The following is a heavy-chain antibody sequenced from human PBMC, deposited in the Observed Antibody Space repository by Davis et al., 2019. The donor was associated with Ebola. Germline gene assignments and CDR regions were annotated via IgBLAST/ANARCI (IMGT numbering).Heavy chain of an antibody. CDR1: GFTVSSNY. Sequence: PGGSLRLSCAASGFTVSSNYMSWVRQAPGKGLEWVSVIYSGGSTYSADSVKGRFTISRDNSKNTLYLQMNSLRAEDTAVYYCVTEDCSGGSCFYYYTMDVWGQGTTVTVSS. CDR2: IYSGGST. J-gene: IGHJ6*02. D-gene: IGHD2-15*01. CDR3: VTEDCSGGSCFYYYTMDV. V-gene: IGHV3-53*01.